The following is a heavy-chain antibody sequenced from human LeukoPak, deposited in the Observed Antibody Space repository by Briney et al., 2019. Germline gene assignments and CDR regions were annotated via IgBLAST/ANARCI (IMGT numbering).Heavy chain of an antibody. CDR2: IKQDGSEQ. J-gene: IGHJ4*02. CDR3: ARPPRTDWGSPFDY. D-gene: IGHD7-27*01. CDR1: GFTFSSYW. Sequence: GGSLRLSCVASGFTFSSYWMSWVRQAPGKGPEWVANIKQDGSEQYYVDFVKGRFTISRDNAKNSLYLQMNSLRAEDTAVYYRARPPRTDWGSPFDYWGQGTLVAVSS. V-gene: IGHV3-7*01.